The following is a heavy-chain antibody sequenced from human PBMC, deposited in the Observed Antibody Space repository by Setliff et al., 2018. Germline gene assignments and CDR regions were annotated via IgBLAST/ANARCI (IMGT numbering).Heavy chain of an antibody. CDR1: GFRFSRHW. V-gene: IGHV3-7*03. J-gene: IGHJ4*02. CDR3: ARWVFGSGWFLDY. D-gene: IGHD6-19*01. Sequence: GGSLRLSCAASGFRFSRHWMTWVRQAPGKGLEWVANIKEDGSEDYYVDSVRGRFSISRDNAKDSLYLQMDSLRAEDTAVYYCARWVFGSGWFLDYWGQGTLVTVSS. CDR2: IKEDGSED.